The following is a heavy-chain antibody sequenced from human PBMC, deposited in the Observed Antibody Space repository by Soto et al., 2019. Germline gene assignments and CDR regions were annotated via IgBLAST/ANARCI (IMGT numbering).Heavy chain of an antibody. V-gene: IGHV4-39*01. CDR2: IYYSGST. J-gene: IGHJ6*02. D-gene: IGHD4-17*01. CDR3: ARHIDDYGYYYYGMDV. Sequence: SETLSLTCTVSGGYISSSSYYWGWIRQPPGKGLEWIGSIYYSGSTYYNPSLKSRVTISVDTSKNQFSLKLSSVTAADTAVYYCARHIDDYGYYYYGMDVWGQGTTVTVSS. CDR1: GGYISSSSYY.